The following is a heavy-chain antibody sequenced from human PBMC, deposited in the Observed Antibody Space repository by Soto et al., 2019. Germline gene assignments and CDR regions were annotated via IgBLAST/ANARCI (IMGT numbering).Heavy chain of an antibody. Sequence: SVKVSCKASGGTFSSYAISWVRQAPGQGLEWMGGIIPIFGTANYAQKFQGRVTITADESTSTAYMELSSLRSEDTAVCYCARGAITIFGVVPTSWFDPWGQGTLVTVSS. CDR2: IIPIFGTA. J-gene: IGHJ5*02. CDR1: GGTFSSYA. CDR3: ARGAITIFGVVPTSWFDP. V-gene: IGHV1-69*13. D-gene: IGHD3-3*01.